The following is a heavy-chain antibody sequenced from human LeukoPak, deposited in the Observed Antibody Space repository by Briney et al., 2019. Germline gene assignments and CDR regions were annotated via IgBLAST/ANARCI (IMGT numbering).Heavy chain of an antibody. D-gene: IGHD3-22*01. V-gene: IGHV4-39*01. J-gene: IGHJ4*02. CDR1: GGSISSSSYY. CDR2: IYYSGST. CDR3: ARRYYDYSGSPH. Sequence: SETLSLPCTVSGGSISSSSYYWGWIRQPPGKGLEWIGSIYYSGSTYYNPSLQSRVTISVDTSKKQFSLELSFVTAADTAVYYRARRYYDYSGSPHWGQGTLVTVSS.